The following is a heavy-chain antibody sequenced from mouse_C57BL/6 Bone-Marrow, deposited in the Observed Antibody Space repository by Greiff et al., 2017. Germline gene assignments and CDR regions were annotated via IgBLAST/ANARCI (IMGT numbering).Heavy chain of an antibody. V-gene: IGHV1-69*01. CDR3: ARRLPDWYFDV. CDR2: IDPSDSYT. CDR1: GYTFTSYW. Sequence: QVQLQQPGAELVMPGASVKLSCKASGYTFTSYWMHWVKQRPGQGLEWIGEIDPSDSYTNYNHKFKGKSTLTVDKSSSTAYMHLSSLTSEDSAVYYGARRLPDWYFDVWGTGTTGTVSS. J-gene: IGHJ1*03. D-gene: IGHD2-2*01.